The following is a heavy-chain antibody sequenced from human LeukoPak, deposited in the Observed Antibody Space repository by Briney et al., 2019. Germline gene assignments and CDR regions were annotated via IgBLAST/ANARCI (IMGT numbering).Heavy chain of an antibody. CDR2: IYYSGST. CDR1: GDSLSTYS. Sequence: SETLSLTCTVSGDSLSTYSWSWLRQPPGKGLEYIGYIYYSGSTNYNPSLKSRVTMSVDTSKNQFSLKLNSVTAADTAVYYCARHTSGWHDAFDIWGQGTMVTVSS. D-gene: IGHD6-19*01. J-gene: IGHJ3*02. CDR3: ARHTSGWHDAFDI. V-gene: IGHV4-59*08.